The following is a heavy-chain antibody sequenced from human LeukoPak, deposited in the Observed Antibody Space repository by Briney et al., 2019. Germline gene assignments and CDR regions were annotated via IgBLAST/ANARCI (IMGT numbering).Heavy chain of an antibody. V-gene: IGHV3-21*01. Sequence: GGSLRLSCAASGFTFSSYSMNWVRQAPGKGLEWVSSLSTSSSYIYYADSLKGRFTISRDNAKNSLYLQMNSLRAEDTAVYYCARDRTSSYYYYYYMDVWGKGTTVTVSS. CDR3: ARDRTSSYYYYYYMDV. J-gene: IGHJ6*03. D-gene: IGHD6-6*01. CDR1: GFTFSSYS. CDR2: LSTSSSYI.